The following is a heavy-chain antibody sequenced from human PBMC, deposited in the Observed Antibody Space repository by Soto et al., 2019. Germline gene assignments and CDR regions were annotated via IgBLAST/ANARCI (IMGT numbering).Heavy chain of an antibody. J-gene: IGHJ4*02. V-gene: IGHV4-34*01. CDR2: INHSGST. Sequence: SDTLSLTCAVYGVFFSGYYWTWILQPPGTGLEWIGEINHSGSTNYNPSLKSRVTISVDTSKNQFSLKLTSVTAADTAVYYCARENITGLFDYWGQGTLVTVSS. CDR1: GVFFSGYY. CDR3: ARENITGLFDY. D-gene: IGHD2-8*02.